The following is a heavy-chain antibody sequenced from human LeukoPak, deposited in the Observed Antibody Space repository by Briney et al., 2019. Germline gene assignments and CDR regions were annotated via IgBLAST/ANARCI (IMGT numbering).Heavy chain of an antibody. CDR1: GRSFNSGDSY. Sequence: PSQTLSLTCAVSGRSFNSGDSYWSWVRQPPGKGLEWIGYINYSGTTYYNPSLESRLTMSLDTSKNHFSLKLSSVTAADMAVYFCAGGDHWYFGLWGRGTLVTVSS. CDR2: INYSGTT. V-gene: IGHV4-30-4*01. CDR3: AGGDHWYFGL. J-gene: IGHJ2*01.